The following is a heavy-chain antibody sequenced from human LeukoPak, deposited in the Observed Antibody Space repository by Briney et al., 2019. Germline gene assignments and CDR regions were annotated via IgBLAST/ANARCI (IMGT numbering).Heavy chain of an antibody. Sequence: GGSLRLSCAASGFTFGSYAMHWVRQAPGKGLEWVAVISYDGSNEYYADSVKGRFTISRDNSKNTLYLQMNSLRTGDTAVYYCASALTSSYDSSGYPDYFDYWGQGTLVTVSS. CDR2: ISYDGSNE. J-gene: IGHJ4*02. CDR3: ASALTSSYDSSGYPDYFDY. D-gene: IGHD3-22*01. V-gene: IGHV3-30-3*01. CDR1: GFTFGSYA.